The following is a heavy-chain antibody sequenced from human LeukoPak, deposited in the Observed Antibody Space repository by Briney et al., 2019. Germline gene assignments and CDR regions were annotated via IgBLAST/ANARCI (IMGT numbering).Heavy chain of an antibody. J-gene: IGHJ4*02. CDR2: IWYDGSNK. V-gene: IGHV3-33*08. Sequence: GGSLRLSCAASGFTFSSYAMSWVRQAPGKGLEWVAVIWYDGSNKYYADSVKGRFTISRDNSENTLYLQMNSLRAEDTAVYYCARAIEEYYYDSSGYSLDYWGQGTLVTVSS. CDR1: GFTFSSYA. CDR3: ARAIEEYYYDSSGYSLDY. D-gene: IGHD3-22*01.